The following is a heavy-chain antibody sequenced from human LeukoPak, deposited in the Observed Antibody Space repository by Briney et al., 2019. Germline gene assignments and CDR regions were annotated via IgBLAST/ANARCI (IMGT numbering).Heavy chain of an antibody. CDR1: GFTFSSYA. Sequence: PGGSLRLSCAASGFTFSSYAMSWVRQAPGKGLEWVSAISGSGGSTYYADSVKGRLTISRDNSKNTLYLQMNSLRAEDTAVYYCAKDRGDYDAFDIWGQGTMVTVSS. CDR2: ISGSGGST. CDR3: AKDRGDYDAFDI. J-gene: IGHJ3*02. V-gene: IGHV3-23*01. D-gene: IGHD4-17*01.